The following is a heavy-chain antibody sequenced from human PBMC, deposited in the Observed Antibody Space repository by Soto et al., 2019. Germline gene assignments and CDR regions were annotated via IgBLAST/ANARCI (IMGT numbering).Heavy chain of an antibody. Sequence: GSLRLSCAASGFTFSSYGMHWVRQAPGKGLEWVAVISYDGSNKYYADSVKGRFTISRDNSKNTLYLQMNSLRAEDTAVYYCARTSSSSWYAFDIWGQGTMVTVSS. D-gene: IGHD6-13*01. CDR1: GFTFSSYG. V-gene: IGHV3-30*03. CDR3: ARTSSSSWYAFDI. J-gene: IGHJ3*02. CDR2: ISYDGSNK.